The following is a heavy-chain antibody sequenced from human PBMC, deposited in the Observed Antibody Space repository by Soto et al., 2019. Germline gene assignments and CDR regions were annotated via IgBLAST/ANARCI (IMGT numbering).Heavy chain of an antibody. CDR1: VFTFSNYW. J-gene: IGHJ6*02. D-gene: IGHD3-3*01. Sequence: GGSLRLSCASSVFTFSNYWMHWVRQAPGKGLMWVSRIHSDGSGTAYADSVKGRFTISRDNAKNTLYLQMNGLRAEDTAVYYCARDLLGDFWSGYYLASYAMDVWGQGTTVTVSS. V-gene: IGHV3-74*01. CDR3: ARDLLGDFWSGYYLASYAMDV. CDR2: IHSDGSGT.